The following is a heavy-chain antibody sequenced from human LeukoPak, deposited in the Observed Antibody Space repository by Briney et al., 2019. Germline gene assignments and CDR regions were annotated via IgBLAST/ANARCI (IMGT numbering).Heavy chain of an antibody. V-gene: IGHV3-21*01. CDR1: GFTFSSYS. CDR3: ARGAGIVGATTVAFDI. J-gene: IGHJ3*02. D-gene: IGHD1-26*01. CDR2: ISSSSGYI. Sequence: GGSLRLSCAASGFTFSSYSMNWVRQAPGKGLEWVSSISSSSGYIYYADSVKGRFTISRDNAKNSLYLQMNSLRAEDTAVYYCARGAGIVGATTVAFDIWGQGTMVTVSS.